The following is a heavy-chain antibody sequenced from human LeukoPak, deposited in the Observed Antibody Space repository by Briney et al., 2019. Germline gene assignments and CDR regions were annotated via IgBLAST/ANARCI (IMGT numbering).Heavy chain of an antibody. Sequence: GGSLRLSCAASGFSFDDSAMYWVRQAPGKGLEWVSLISGDGASASYADSVKGRFTISRDNSKNSLYLQMNSLRTEDTAFYYCAKDDSTGGFDYWGQGTLVTVAS. CDR2: ISGDGASA. CDR1: GFSFDDSA. D-gene: IGHD7-27*01. V-gene: IGHV3-43*02. CDR3: AKDDSTGGFDY. J-gene: IGHJ4*02.